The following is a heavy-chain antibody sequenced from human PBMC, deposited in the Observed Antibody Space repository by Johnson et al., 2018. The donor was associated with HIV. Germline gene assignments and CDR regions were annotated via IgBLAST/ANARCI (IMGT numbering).Heavy chain of an antibody. CDR3: ARRAYTSGWYAAFDL. J-gene: IGHJ3*01. V-gene: IGHV3-72*01. CDR1: RFTFDDYT. CDR2: TRDKANSYST. Sequence: MQLVESGGGLVQPGGSLRLSCAASRFTFDDYTMHWVRQAPGKGLEWIARTRDKANSYSTEYAASVKGRFIISRDGLKDSLYLQMNSLKSEDTAVYFCARRAYTSGWYAAFDLWGQGTMVTVSS. D-gene: IGHD6-19*01.